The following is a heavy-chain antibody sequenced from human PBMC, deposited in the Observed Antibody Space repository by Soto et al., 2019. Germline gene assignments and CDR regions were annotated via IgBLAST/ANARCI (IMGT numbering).Heavy chain of an antibody. V-gene: IGHV4-31*03. CDR1: GGSISRGGYY. J-gene: IGHJ4*02. CDR3: ATYIYNWNPYFDY. Sequence: PSETLSLTCTVSGGSISRGGYYWSWIRQHPGKGLEWIGYIYYSGSTYYNPSLKSRVTISVDTSKNQFSLKLSSVTAADTAVYYCATYIYNWNPYFDYCGRGTLVTVSS. CDR2: IYYSGST. D-gene: IGHD1-20*01.